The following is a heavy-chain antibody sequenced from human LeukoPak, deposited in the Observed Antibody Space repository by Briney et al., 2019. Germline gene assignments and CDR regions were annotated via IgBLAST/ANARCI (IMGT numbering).Heavy chain of an antibody. CDR3: SRGESEGGGGYTLKFDY. CDR2: INPNSGGT. D-gene: IGHD3-16*01. J-gene: IGHJ4*02. V-gene: IGHV1-2*02. CDR1: GYTFTGYF. Sequence: GASVKVSCKASGYTFTGYFIHWVRQAPGQGLEWMAWINPNSGGTNYAQKFQGRVTLTRDTSVSTAYMELSRLTSDDTAVYYCSRGESEGGGGYTLKFDYWGQGTLVAVSS.